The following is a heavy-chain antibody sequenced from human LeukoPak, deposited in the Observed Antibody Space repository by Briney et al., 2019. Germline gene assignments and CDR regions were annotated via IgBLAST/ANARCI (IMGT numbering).Heavy chain of an antibody. Sequence: GRSLRLSCAASGFTFDDYAMHWVRQAPGKGLEWASGISWNSGSIYYADSVKGRFTTSRDNAKNSLYLQMNSLRAEDTSLYYCAKDMTTVIGAFDIWGQGTMVTVSS. D-gene: IGHD4-17*01. CDR1: GFTFDDYA. J-gene: IGHJ3*02. CDR3: AKDMTTVIGAFDI. CDR2: ISWNSGSI. V-gene: IGHV3-9*01.